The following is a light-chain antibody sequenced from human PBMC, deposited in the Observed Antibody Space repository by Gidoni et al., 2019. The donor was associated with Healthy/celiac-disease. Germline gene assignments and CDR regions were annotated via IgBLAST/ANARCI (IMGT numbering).Light chain of an antibody. Sequence: SALTQPASVSGSPCQSITISCTGTSSDVGGYNYVSWYQQHPGKAPKLMIYEVSNRPSGVSNRFSGSKSGNTASLTISGLQAEDEADYYCSSYTSSSIVVFGGGTKLTVL. J-gene: IGLJ2*01. CDR2: EVS. CDR1: SSDVGGYNY. V-gene: IGLV2-14*01. CDR3: SSYTSSSIVV.